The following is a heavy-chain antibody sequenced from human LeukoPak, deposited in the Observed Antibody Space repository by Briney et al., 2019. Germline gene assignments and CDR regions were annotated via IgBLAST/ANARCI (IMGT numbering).Heavy chain of an antibody. Sequence: PSETLSLTCTVSGDFISSGGFYWSWIRQHPGNGLEWIGYIYYIGTTYYIPSLKSRVTISVDTSKNQFSLKLSSVTAADTAVYYCARSNYGDYARIYYYYYGMDVWGQGTTVTVSS. V-gene: IGHV4-30-4*08. CDR3: ARSNYGDYARIYYYYYGMDV. J-gene: IGHJ6*02. CDR2: IYYIGTT. D-gene: IGHD4-17*01. CDR1: GDFISSGGFY.